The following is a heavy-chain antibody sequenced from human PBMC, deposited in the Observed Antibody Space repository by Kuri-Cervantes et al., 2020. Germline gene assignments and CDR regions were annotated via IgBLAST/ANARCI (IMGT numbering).Heavy chain of an antibody. CDR2: IYYSGST. Sequence: SETLSLTCTVSGGSISSYYWSWIRQPPGKGLEWIGYIYYSGSTNYNPSLKSRVTISVDTSKNQFSLKLSSVTAADTAVYYCARESIAAAGIGWGQGTLVTVSS. D-gene: IGHD6-13*01. V-gene: IGHV4-59*01. J-gene: IGHJ4*02. CDR3: ARESIAAAGIG. CDR1: GGSISSYY.